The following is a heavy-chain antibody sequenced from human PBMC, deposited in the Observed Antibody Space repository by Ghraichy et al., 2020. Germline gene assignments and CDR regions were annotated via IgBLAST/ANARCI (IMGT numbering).Heavy chain of an antibody. J-gene: IGHJ6*02. D-gene: IGHD3-16*01. Sequence: GSLRLSCAASGFTFSANYMTWVRQAPGKGLEWVSVIYNGGTAFYADSVKDRFTIPRDNSKSMLFLQMNSLRAEDTAVYYCVCEASSYYGMDVWGQGTTVTVSS. CDR3: VCEASSYYGMDV. CDR2: IYNGGTA. V-gene: IGHV3-66*01. CDR1: GFTFSANY.